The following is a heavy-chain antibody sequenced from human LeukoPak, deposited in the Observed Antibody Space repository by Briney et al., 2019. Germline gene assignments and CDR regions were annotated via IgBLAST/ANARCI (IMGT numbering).Heavy chain of an antibody. J-gene: IGHJ5*02. CDR3: ARLGSGWYPNWLDP. V-gene: IGHV1-18*01. D-gene: IGHD6-19*01. CDR2: ISGFNGNT. CDR1: GYTFGNYG. Sequence: ASVKVSCKAAGYTFGNYGIKWVRQAPGQGLEWVGWISGFNGNTNYAQNFHDRVTMTTDTSTSTAYMELRSLRSDDTAVYYCARLGSGWYPNWLDPWGQGTLVTVSS.